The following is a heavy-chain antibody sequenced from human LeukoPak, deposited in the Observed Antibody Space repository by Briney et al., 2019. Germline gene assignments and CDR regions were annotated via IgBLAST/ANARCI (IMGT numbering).Heavy chain of an antibody. Sequence: ESGPTLVKPTQTLTLTCTFSGFSLSTSAVGVGWIRQPPGRALEWLALIYWNGDKRYSPSLRSRLTITKDTSKNQVVLTMTNMDPVDTVTYYCAHRIRFGESSNENWFDPWGQGTLVTVSS. V-gene: IGHV2-5*01. D-gene: IGHD3-10*01. J-gene: IGHJ5*02. CDR2: IYWNGDK. CDR3: AHRIRFGESSNENWFDP. CDR1: GFSLSTSAVG.